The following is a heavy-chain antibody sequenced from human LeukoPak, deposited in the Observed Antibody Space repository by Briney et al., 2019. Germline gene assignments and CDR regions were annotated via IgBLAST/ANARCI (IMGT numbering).Heavy chain of an antibody. D-gene: IGHD3-22*01. CDR1: GFTFSSYP. CDR2: IWYDGVNK. Sequence: GGSLRLSCAASGFTFSSYPMHWVRQAPGKGLEWVAGIWYDGVNKYYADSVKGRFTVSRDNSKNTLYLQMNSLRAEDTAVYYCAKSPYYYDSSGYAFYYYMDVWGKGTTVTVSS. V-gene: IGHV3-33*08. CDR3: AKSPYYYDSSGYAFYYYMDV. J-gene: IGHJ6*03.